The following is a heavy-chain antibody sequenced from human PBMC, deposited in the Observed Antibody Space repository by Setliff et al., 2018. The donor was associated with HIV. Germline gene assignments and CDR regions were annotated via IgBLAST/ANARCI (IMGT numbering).Heavy chain of an antibody. D-gene: IGHD5-12*01. CDR3: ASAGAWQRNALDI. CDR2: INPTGGST. CDR1: GYSFTNHY. Sequence: ASVKVSCKPSGYSFTNHYMHWVRQAPGQGLEWMGVINPTGGSTRNTQEFQGRVAMTRDTSTSTVYMELGSLRSEDTAVYYCASAGAWQRNALDIWGQGTMVTVSS. V-gene: IGHV1-46*01. J-gene: IGHJ3*02.